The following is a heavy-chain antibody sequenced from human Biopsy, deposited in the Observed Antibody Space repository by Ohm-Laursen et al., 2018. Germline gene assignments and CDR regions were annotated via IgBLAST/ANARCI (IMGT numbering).Heavy chain of an antibody. CDR3: ARLAYSEYRRDPLEV. CDR1: GYNFNAHY. V-gene: IGHV1-2*02. D-gene: IGHD5-18*01. J-gene: IGHJ3*01. CDR2: INPNNGGT. Sequence: VASVKASCKASGYNFNAHYMQWVRQAPGQGLEWMGWINPNNGGTNYAHKFQGRVTMTRDTSISTAYMHLSGLTSDDTAVYYCARLAYSEYRRDPLEVWGQGTMVTVSS.